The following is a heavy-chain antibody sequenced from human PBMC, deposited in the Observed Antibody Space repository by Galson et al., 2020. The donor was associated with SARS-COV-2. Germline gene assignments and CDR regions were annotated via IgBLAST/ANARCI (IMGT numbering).Heavy chain of an antibody. Sequence: GGSLRLSCAASGFTFSSYWMSWVSQAPGKGLEWVANIKQDGSEKYYVDSVKGRFTISRDNAKNSLYLQMNSLRAEDTAVYYCARDSFLQDHNWVDPWGQGTLVTVSS. D-gene: IGHD4-4*01. J-gene: IGHJ5*02. CDR2: IKQDGSEK. CDR3: ARDSFLQDHNWVDP. CDR1: GFTFSSYW. V-gene: IGHV3-7*03.